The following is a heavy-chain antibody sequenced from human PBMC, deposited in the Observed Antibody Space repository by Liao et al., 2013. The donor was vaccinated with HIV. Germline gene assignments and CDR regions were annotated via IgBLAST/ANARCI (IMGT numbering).Heavy chain of an antibody. CDR2: IYYSGST. J-gene: IGHJ4*02. CDR3: ARDHAAAGYFDY. Sequence: QLQLQESGSGLVKPSQTLSLTCTVSGGSISSSSYYWGWIRQPPGKGLEWIGSIYYSGSTYYNPSLKSRVTISVDTSKNQFSLKLSSVTAADTAVYYCARDHAAAGYFDYWGQGNPGHRLL. CDR1: GGSISSSSYY. V-gene: IGHV4-39*07. D-gene: IGHD6-13*01.